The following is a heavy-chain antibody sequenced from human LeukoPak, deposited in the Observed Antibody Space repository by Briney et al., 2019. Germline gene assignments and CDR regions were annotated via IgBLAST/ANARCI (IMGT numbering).Heavy chain of an antibody. CDR2: IRYDGSNK. CDR3: AKDGGGYYPSYYYYMDV. J-gene: IGHJ6*03. V-gene: IGHV3-30*02. D-gene: IGHD3-22*01. CDR1: GFTFSSYG. Sequence: GGSLRLSCAASGFTFSSYGMHWVRQAPGKGLEWVAFIRYDGSNKYYADSVKGRFTISRDNSKNTPYLQMNSLRAEDTAVYYCAKDGGGYYPSYYYYMDVWGKGTTVTISS.